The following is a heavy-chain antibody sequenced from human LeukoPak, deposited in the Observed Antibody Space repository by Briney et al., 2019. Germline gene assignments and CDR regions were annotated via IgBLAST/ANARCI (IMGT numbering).Heavy chain of an antibody. CDR3: ARLGGRNYYGSGSFHWFDP. V-gene: IGHV4-39*07. CDR2: INHSGST. Sequence: SETLSLTCIISDDSISSSTYYWSWIRHPPGKGLEWIGEINHSGSTNYNPSLKSRVTISVDTSKNQFSLKLSSVTAADTAVYYCARLGGRNYYGSGSFHWFDPWGQGTLVTVSS. CDR1: DDSISSSTYY. J-gene: IGHJ5*02. D-gene: IGHD3-10*01.